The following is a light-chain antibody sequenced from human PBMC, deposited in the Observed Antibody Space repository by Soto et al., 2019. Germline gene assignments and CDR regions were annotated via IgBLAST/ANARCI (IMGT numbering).Light chain of an antibody. J-gene: IGKJ1*01. V-gene: IGKV1-33*01. CDR2: DAS. CDR1: QDISNY. CDR3: QQYDNLLWT. Sequence: DIQMTQSPSSLSASVGDRVTITCQASQDISNYLNWYQQKPGKAPKHLIYDASNLETAVPSRFSGSGSGPDFTFTISSLQPEDIATYYCQQYDNLLWTFGQGTKVEIK.